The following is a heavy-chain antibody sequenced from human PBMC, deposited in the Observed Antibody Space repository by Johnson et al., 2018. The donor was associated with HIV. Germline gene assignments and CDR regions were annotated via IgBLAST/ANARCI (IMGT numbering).Heavy chain of an antibody. D-gene: IGHD6-13*01. Sequence: VQLVESGGGLVQPGRSLRLSCAASGFTFDDYAMHWVRQAPGKGLEWVSGISWNSGSIGYADSVKGRFTIPRDNAKNSLYLQMNSLRAEDTALYYCAKADQIAAAGKGAFDIWGQGTMVTVSS. CDR1: GFTFDDYA. CDR2: ISWNSGSI. J-gene: IGHJ3*02. CDR3: AKADQIAAAGKGAFDI. V-gene: IGHV3-9*01.